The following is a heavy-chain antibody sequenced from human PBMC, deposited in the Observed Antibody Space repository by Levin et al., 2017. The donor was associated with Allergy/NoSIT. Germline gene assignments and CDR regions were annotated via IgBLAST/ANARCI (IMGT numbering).Heavy chain of an antibody. V-gene: IGHV2-5*02. CDR1: GFSLRSSGMG. Sequence: KTSGPTLVKPTQTLTLTCTFSGFSLRSSGMGVGWIRQPPGKALEWLALIYWDDDKRYNPSLKSRITITKDTSKNQVVLTMTNMNPVDTATYYCAHRPPGGYNWNNNWFDPWGQGTLVIVSS. D-gene: IGHD1/OR15-1a*01. CDR2: IYWDDDK. J-gene: IGHJ5*02. CDR3: AHRPPGGYNWNNNWFDP.